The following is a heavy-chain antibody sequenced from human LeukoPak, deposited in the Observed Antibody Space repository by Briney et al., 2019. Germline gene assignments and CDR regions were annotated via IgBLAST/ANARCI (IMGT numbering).Heavy chain of an antibody. J-gene: IGHJ5*02. CDR1: GGSISSGDYY. CDR3: ARGGDIVVVPAAMNWFDP. D-gene: IGHD2-2*01. CDR2: IYYSGST. Sequence: PSETLSLTCTVSGGSISSGDYYWSWIRQPPGKGLEWIGYIYYSGSTYYNPSLKSRVTISVDTSKNQFSLKLSSVTAADTAVYYCARGGDIVVVPAAMNWFDPWGQGTLVTVSS. V-gene: IGHV4-30-4*08.